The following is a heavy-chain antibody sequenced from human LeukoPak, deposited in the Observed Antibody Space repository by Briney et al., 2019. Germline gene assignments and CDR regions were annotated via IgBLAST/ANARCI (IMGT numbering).Heavy chain of an antibody. V-gene: IGHV4-61*08. J-gene: IGHJ6*02. CDR3: ARGGVEQWLVRYYYYGMDV. CDR2: IYYSGST. CDR1: GGSISSGDYY. D-gene: IGHD6-19*01. Sequence: SETLSLTCTVSGGSISSGDYYWSWIRQPPGKGLEWIGYIYYSGSTNYNPSLKSRVTISVDTSKNQFSLKLSSVTAADTAVYYCARGGVEQWLVRYYYYGMDVWGQGTTVTVSS.